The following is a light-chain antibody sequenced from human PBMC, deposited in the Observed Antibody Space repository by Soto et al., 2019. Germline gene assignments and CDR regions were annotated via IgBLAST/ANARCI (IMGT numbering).Light chain of an antibody. CDR3: QSYDTSLSALYV. J-gene: IGLJ1*01. Sequence: QSALTQPASVSGSPGQSITISCTGTSSDVGAYNYVSWYQQPPGKAPKLMIYEVTNRPSGVSNRFSGSKSGNTASLTISGLQAEDEGDYYCQSYDTSLSALYVFGTGTKLTVL. CDR2: EVT. CDR1: SSDVGAYNY. V-gene: IGLV2-14*01.